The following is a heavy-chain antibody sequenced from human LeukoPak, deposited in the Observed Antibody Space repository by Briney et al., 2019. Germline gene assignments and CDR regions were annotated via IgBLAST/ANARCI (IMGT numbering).Heavy chain of an antibody. Sequence: ASVKVSCKASGYTFTSYGISWVRQAPGQGLEWMGRISAYNDNTNYAQKLQGRVTMTTDTSTSTAYMELRSLRSDDTAMYYCARMLTMVRLFDPWGQGTLVTVSS. V-gene: IGHV1-18*01. D-gene: IGHD3-10*01. CDR1: GYTFTSYG. J-gene: IGHJ5*02. CDR3: ARMLTMVRLFDP. CDR2: ISAYNDNT.